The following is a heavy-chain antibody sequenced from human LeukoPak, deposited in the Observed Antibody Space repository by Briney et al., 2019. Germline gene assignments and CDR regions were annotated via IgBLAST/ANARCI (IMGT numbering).Heavy chain of an antibody. D-gene: IGHD2-15*01. Sequence: SETLSLTCTVSGGSISGYYWNWIRQPAGKGLEWIGRMFSIGNANYNPSLKSRITMSVDTSNNQFSLKMNSVTAADTAVYYCVREDYCSGGTCHYHWNFDLWGRGTLVTVSS. J-gene: IGHJ2*01. V-gene: IGHV4-4*07. CDR3: VREDYCSGGTCHYHWNFDL. CDR2: MFSIGNA. CDR1: GGSISGYY.